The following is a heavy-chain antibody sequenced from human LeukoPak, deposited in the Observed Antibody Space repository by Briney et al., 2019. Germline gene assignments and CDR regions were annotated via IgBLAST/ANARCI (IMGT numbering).Heavy chain of an antibody. CDR3: ARAQYSSGWPTYYYYGMDV. CDR2: IYYSGST. Sequence: SETLSLTCTVSGGSISSYYWSWIRQPPGKGLEWIGYIYYSGSTNYSPSLKSRVTISVDTSKNQFSLKLSSVTAADTAVYYCARAQYSSGWPTYYYYGMDVWGQGTTVTVSS. J-gene: IGHJ6*02. CDR1: GGSISSYY. V-gene: IGHV4-59*01. D-gene: IGHD6-19*01.